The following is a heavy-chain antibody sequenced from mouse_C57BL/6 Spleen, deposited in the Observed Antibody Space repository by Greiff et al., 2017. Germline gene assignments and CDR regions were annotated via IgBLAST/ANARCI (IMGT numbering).Heavy chain of an antibody. J-gene: IGHJ1*03. D-gene: IGHD1-1*01. CDR3: ARIRDYGSSYGYFDV. CDR1: GYAFCRSW. Sequence: VQLQQSGPELVKPGASVKISCKASGYAFCRSWMNWVKQRPGKGLEWIGRIYPGDGDTNYNGKFKGKATLTADKSSSTAYMQLSSLTSEDSAVYFGARIRDYGSSYGYFDVWGTGTTVTVSS. V-gene: IGHV1-82*01. CDR2: IYPGDGDT.